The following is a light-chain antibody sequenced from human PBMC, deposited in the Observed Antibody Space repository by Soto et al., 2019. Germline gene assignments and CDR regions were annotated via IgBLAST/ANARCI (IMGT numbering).Light chain of an antibody. J-gene: IGLJ1*01. Sequence: QSALTQPASVSGSPGQSITISCTGTSSDVGSYSLVSWYQQHPGKAPKLMIYEVSKRPSGVSNRFSGSKAGNTASLTISGLQAEGEADYYCYSYAGSSTYVFGTGTKLTVL. CDR2: EVS. V-gene: IGLV2-23*02. CDR3: YSYAGSSTYV. CDR1: SSDVGSYSL.